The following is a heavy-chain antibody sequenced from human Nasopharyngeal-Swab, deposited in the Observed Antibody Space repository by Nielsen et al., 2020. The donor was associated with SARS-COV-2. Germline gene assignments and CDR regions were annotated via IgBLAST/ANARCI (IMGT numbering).Heavy chain of an antibody. CDR1: GFTFSSYA. CDR2: IYSGGSST. D-gene: IGHD1-26*01. V-gene: IGHV3-23*03. Sequence: GGSLRLSCAASGFTFSSYAMSWVHQAPGKGLEWVSVIYSGGSSTYYADSVKGRFTISRDNSKNTLYLQMNSLRAEDTAVYYCAKDQGSYYDYWGQGTLVTVSS. CDR3: AKDQGSYYDY. J-gene: IGHJ4*02.